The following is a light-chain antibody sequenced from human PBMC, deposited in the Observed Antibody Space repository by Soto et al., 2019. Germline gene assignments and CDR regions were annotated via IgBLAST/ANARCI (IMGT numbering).Light chain of an antibody. J-gene: IGKJ1*01. Sequence: DIQMTQSPSTLSTSVGDRVSINCRASQSISAWLAWYQQKPGKAPRLLIYKASTLEIGVPSRFSGSGSGTEFTLTISSLQPDDFATYYCQHYNSYSEAFGQGTMGDIK. CDR1: QSISAW. CDR3: QHYNSYSEA. V-gene: IGKV1-5*03. CDR2: KAS.